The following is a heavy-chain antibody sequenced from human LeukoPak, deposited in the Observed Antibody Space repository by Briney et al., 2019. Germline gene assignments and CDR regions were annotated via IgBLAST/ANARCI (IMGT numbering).Heavy chain of an antibody. CDR2: IKSDGSST. D-gene: IGHD2-21*01. CDR3: ARVGMISYSFDY. Sequence: PSETLSLTCAVYGGSFSGYYWSWIRQPPGKGLVWVSRIKSDGSSTSYADSVKGRFTISRDNAKNTLYLQMNSLRAEDTAVYYCARVGMISYSFDYWGQGTLVTVSS. V-gene: IGHV3-74*01. J-gene: IGHJ4*02. CDR1: GGSFSGYY.